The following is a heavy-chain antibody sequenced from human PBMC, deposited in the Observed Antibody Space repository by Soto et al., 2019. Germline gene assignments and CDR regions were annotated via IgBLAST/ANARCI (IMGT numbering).Heavy chain of an antibody. CDR2: IIPIFGTA. D-gene: IGHD5-12*01. Sequence: SVKVSCKASGGTFSSYAISWVRQAPGQGLEWMGGIIPIFGTANYAQKFLGRVTITAEKSTSTAYMELSSLRSEDTAVYYCAILTPITGVYWGQGAQVTVSS. CDR3: AILTPITGVY. J-gene: IGHJ4*02. V-gene: IGHV1-69*06. CDR1: GGTFSSYA.